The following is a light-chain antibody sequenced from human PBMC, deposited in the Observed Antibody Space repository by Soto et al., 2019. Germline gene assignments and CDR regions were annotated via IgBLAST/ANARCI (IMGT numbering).Light chain of an antibody. CDR2: DTS. V-gene: IGKV3-20*01. CDR3: QQSGSSPRT. CDR1: QSVSNVY. Sequence: EIVLTQSPGTLSLSPGERATLSCRASQSVSNVYLAWYQKKPGQAPRLLIYDTSNRATGIQDRFSGSGSGTDFTLTISRLEPEYFAVYYGQQSGSSPRTFGQGTKLELK. J-gene: IGKJ2*01.